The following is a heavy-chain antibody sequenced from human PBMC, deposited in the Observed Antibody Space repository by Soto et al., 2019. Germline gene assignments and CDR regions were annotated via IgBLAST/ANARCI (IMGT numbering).Heavy chain of an antibody. CDR3: ARHDYGDYGPPGWFDP. CDR1: GFIFSSYS. Sequence: GGSLRLSCAASGFIFSSYSMNWVRQAPGKGLEWVSSISSGSSYIYYADSVKGRFTISRDNAKNSLYLQMNSLRAEDTAVYYCARHDYGDYGPPGWFDPWGQGTLVTVSS. CDR2: ISSGSSYI. V-gene: IGHV3-21*01. D-gene: IGHD4-17*01. J-gene: IGHJ5*02.